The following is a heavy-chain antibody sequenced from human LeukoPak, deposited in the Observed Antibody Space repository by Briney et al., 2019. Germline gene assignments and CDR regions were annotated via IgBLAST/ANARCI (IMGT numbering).Heavy chain of an antibody. Sequence: GGSLRLSCAASGFIFSDYYMSWIRQAPGKGLEWVSYISSSSSYTNYADSVKGRFTISRDNAKNSLYLQMNSLRAEDTAVYYCARDYDSSGYYERPRYDAFDIWGQGTMVTVSS. CDR2: ISSSSSYT. CDR3: ARDYDSSGYYERPRYDAFDI. V-gene: IGHV3-11*06. CDR1: GFIFSDYY. J-gene: IGHJ3*02. D-gene: IGHD3-22*01.